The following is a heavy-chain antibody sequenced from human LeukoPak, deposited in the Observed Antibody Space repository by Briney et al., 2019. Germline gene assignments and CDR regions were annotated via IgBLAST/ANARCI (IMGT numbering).Heavy chain of an antibody. D-gene: IGHD1-26*01. CDR3: TRNGWAGAPQLGAFDT. CDR1: GYSFTNYY. V-gene: IGHV1-46*01. J-gene: IGHJ3*02. CDR2: IDPSGGST. Sequence: WASVRISCKASGYSFTNYYLHWVRQAPGQGLEWMGKIDPSGGSTSYAQKFQGRVTMSRDTSTTTVYMELSSLRSEDMALYYCTRNGWAGAPQLGAFDTWGQGTMVTVSS.